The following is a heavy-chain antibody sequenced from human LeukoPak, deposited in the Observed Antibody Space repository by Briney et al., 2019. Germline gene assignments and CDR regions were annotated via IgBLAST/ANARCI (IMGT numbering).Heavy chain of an antibody. CDR1: GGSFSGYY. CDR2: INHSGST. Sequence: SETLSLTCAVYGGSFSGYYWSWIRQPPGKGLEWIGEINHSGSTNYNPSLKSRVTISVDTSKNQFSLKLSSVTAADTAVYYCARDKADLRKIFGVVIRGYYYYYGMDVWGQGTTVTVSS. V-gene: IGHV4-34*01. J-gene: IGHJ6*02. D-gene: IGHD3-3*01. CDR3: ARDKADLRKIFGVVIRGYYYYYGMDV.